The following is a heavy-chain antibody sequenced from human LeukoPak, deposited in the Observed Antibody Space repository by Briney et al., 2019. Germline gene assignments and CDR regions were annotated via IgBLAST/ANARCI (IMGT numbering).Heavy chain of an antibody. Sequence: PSETLYLTCTVSGGSISSYYWSWIRQPPGKGLERIGYIYYSGSTNYNPSLKSRVTISVDTSKNQFSLKLCSVTAADTAVYYCARGVRGYSYGLPFDYWGQGTLVTVSS. CDR1: GGSISSYY. J-gene: IGHJ4*02. D-gene: IGHD5-18*01. CDR2: IYYSGST. V-gene: IGHV4-59*01. CDR3: ARGVRGYSYGLPFDY.